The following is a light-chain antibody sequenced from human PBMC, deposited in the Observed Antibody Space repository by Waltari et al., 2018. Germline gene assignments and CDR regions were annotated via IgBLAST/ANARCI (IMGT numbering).Light chain of an antibody. CDR2: GAS. CDR1: QSVSSSY. J-gene: IGKJ2*01. V-gene: IGKV3-20*01. CDR3: QQHGTSPFT. Sequence: EIVLTQSPGTLSLSPRERATLSCRASQSVSSSYLAWYQQKPGQAPRLLIYGASSRATGIPDRISGSGSGTDFTLTLSSLEPEDFAVYYCQQHGTSPFTFGQGTKVEIK.